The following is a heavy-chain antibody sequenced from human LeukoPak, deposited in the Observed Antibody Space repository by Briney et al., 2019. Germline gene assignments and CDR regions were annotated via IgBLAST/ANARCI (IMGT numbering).Heavy chain of an antibody. Sequence: GGSLRLSCAASGFTFSDYYMSWIRQAPGKGLEWVSYISSSGSNIYYADSVKGRFTISRDNAKNSLYLQMNSLRAEDTAVYYCASYSGSYYTYWFDPWGQGTLVTVSS. D-gene: IGHD1-26*01. V-gene: IGHV3-11*01. CDR1: GFTFSDYY. CDR3: ASYSGSYYTYWFDP. J-gene: IGHJ5*02. CDR2: ISSSGSNI.